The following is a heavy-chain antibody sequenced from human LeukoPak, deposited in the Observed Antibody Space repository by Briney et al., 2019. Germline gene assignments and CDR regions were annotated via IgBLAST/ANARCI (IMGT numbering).Heavy chain of an antibody. CDR3: ARDMGVVVVPAAILDY. D-gene: IGHD2-2*02. CDR2: ISAYNGNT. V-gene: IGHV1-18*01. CDR1: GYTFTNYG. Sequence: GASVKVSCKASGYTFTNYGISWVRQAPGQGLEWMGWISAYNGNTNYAQKLQGRVTMTTDTSTSAAYMEPRSLRSDDTAVYYCARDMGVVVVPAAILDYWGQGTLVTVSS. J-gene: IGHJ4*02.